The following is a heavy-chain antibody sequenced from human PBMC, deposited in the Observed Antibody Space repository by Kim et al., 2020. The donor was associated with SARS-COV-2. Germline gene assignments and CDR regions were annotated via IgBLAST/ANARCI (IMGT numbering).Heavy chain of an antibody. V-gene: IGHV4-4*02. CDR3: ARGIVVVPAATPVYGMDV. Sequence: SETLSLTCAVSGGSISSSNWWSWVRQPPGKGLEWIGEIYHSGSTNYNPSLKSRVTISVDKSKNQFSLKLSSVTAADTAVYYCARGIVVVPAATPVYGMDVWGQGTTVTVSS. J-gene: IGHJ6*02. CDR1: GGSISSSNW. CDR2: IYHSGST. D-gene: IGHD2-2*01.